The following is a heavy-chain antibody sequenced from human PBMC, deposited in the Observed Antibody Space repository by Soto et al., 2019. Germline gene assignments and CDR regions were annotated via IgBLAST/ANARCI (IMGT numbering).Heavy chain of an antibody. CDR3: AKDEDYYDSSGYYYDPNYFDY. CDR1: GFTFSSYG. CDR2: ISYDGSNK. D-gene: IGHD3-22*01. J-gene: IGHJ4*02. V-gene: IGHV3-30*18. Sequence: GGSLRLSCAASGFTFSSYGMHWVRQSPGKGLEWVAVISYDGSNKYYADSVKGRFTISRDNSKNTLYLQMNSLRAEDTAVYYCAKDEDYYDSSGYYYDPNYFDYWGQGTLVTVSS.